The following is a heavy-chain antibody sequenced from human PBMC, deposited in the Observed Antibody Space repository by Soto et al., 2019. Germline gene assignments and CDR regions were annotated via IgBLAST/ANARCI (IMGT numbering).Heavy chain of an antibody. CDR3: ARDLYYYGSGSYPDYGMDV. J-gene: IGHJ6*02. CDR2: IYYSGST. D-gene: IGHD3-10*01. V-gene: IGHV4-31*03. CDR1: GGSISSGGYY. Sequence: QVQLQESGPGLVKPSQTLSLTCTVSGGSISSGGYYWSWIRQHPGKGLEWIGYIYYSGSTYYNPSLKSRVTISVDTSKNQFSLKLSSVTAADTAVYYCARDLYYYGSGSYPDYGMDVWGQGTTVTVSS.